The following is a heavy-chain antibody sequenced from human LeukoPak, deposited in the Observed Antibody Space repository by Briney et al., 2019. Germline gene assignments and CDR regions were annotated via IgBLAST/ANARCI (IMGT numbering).Heavy chain of an antibody. Sequence: PSETLSLTCAVYGGSFSGYYWSWIRQPPGKGLEWIGEINHSGSTNYNPSLKSRVTISVDTSKNQFSLKLSSVTAADTAVYYCAGSAVGTMIVVVTHFDYWGQGTLVTVSS. D-gene: IGHD3-22*01. V-gene: IGHV4-34*01. CDR2: INHSGST. J-gene: IGHJ4*02. CDR1: GGSFSGYY. CDR3: AGSAVGTMIVVVTHFDY.